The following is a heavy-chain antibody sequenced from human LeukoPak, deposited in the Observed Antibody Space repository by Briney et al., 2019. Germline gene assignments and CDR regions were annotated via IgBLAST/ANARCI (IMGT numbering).Heavy chain of an antibody. V-gene: IGHV4-61*01. J-gene: IGHJ4*02. CDR2: IYYSGST. CDR3: ARLQDFYYFDY. CDR1: GGSVSSGSYY. Sequence: PSETLSLTCTVSGGSVSSGSYYWSWVRQPPGKGLEWIGYIYYSGSTNYNPSLKSRVTISVDTSKNQFSLKLSSVTAADTAVYYCARLQDFYYFDYWGQGTLVTVSS. D-gene: IGHD4-11*01.